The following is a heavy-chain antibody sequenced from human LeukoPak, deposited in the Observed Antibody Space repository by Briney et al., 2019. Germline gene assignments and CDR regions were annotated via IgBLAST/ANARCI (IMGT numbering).Heavy chain of an antibody. CDR3: ARVGLRYCSDY. D-gene: IGHD2-15*01. CDR2: ISSSSSTI. V-gene: IGHV3-48*01. Sequence: GGSLRLSCAASGFTFSSYSMNWVRQAPGKGLEWVSYISSSSSTIYYADSVKGRFTISRDNAKNPLYLQMNSLRAEDTAVYYCARVGLRYCSDYWGQGTLVTVSS. CDR1: GFTFSSYS. J-gene: IGHJ4*02.